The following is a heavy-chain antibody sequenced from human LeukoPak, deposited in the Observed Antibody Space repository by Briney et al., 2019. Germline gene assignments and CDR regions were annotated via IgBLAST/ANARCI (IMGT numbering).Heavy chain of an antibody. J-gene: IGHJ4*02. V-gene: IGHV3-21*01. CDR2: ISSSSSYI. CDR1: GFTFSSYS. D-gene: IGHD3-22*01. Sequence: GGALRRSCAASGFTFSSYSMNWVRQAPGKGLEWVSSISSSSSYIYYADSVKGRFTISRDNAKNSLYLQMNSLRAEDTAVYYCASNSYDSSGYYYSWGQGTLVTVSS. CDR3: ASNSYDSSGYYYS.